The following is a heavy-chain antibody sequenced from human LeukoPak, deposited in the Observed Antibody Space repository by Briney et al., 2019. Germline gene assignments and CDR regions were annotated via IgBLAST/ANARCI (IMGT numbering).Heavy chain of an antibody. V-gene: IGHV1-18*01. CDR1: GGAFSSYA. CDR2: ISAYNGNT. CDR3: ARGMIVDAFDI. D-gene: IGHD3-22*01. Sequence: GSSVKVSCKASGGAFSSYAISWVRQAPGQGLEWMGWISAYNGNTNYAQNLQGRVTMTTDTSTSTAYMELRSLRSDDTAVYYCARGMIVDAFDIWGQGTMVTVSS. J-gene: IGHJ3*02.